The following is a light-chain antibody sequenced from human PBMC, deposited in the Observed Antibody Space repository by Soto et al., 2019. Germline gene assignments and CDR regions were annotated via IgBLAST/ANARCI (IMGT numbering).Light chain of an antibody. CDR3: QQLNSYPIT. CDR2: AAS. CDR1: QGISSD. V-gene: IGKV1-9*01. J-gene: IGKJ4*01. Sequence: DIPLTQSPSFLSASVGDRVTITCRASQGISSDLAWYQQKPGKAPKVLIYAASTLQGGVSSRFSGSGSGTEFTLTISSLQPEDFATYFCQQLNSYPITFGGGTKVEIK.